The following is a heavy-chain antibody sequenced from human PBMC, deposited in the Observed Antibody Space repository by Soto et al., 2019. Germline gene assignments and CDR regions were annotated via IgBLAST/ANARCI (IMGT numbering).Heavy chain of an antibody. D-gene: IGHD2-21*01. CDR3: ARGELWWDY. CDR2: IYHSGNT. CDR1: GGSISSGGYY. J-gene: IGHJ4*01. Sequence: QVQLQESGPGLVKPSQTLSLTCTVSGGSISSGGYYWSWIRQHPGKGLEWIGFIYHSGNTFHNPSLKSRVVLSLDTSKNQFSLQLSSVTAADTAIYYCARGELWWDYWGHGSLVTVSS. V-gene: IGHV4-31*03.